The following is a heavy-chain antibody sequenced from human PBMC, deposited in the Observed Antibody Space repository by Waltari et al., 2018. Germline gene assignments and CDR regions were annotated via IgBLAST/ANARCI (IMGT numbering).Heavy chain of an antibody. CDR2: IYPGDSDT. CDR1: GYSFTSYW. J-gene: IGHJ4*02. Sequence: EVQLVQSGAEVKKPGESLKISCKGSGYSFTSYWIGWVRQMPGKGLEWMGIIYPGDSDTRSSPSFQGQVTIAADKSISTAYLQWSSLKASDTAMYYCARRSYYDSSGYSFDYWGQGTLVTVSS. CDR3: ARRSYYDSSGYSFDY. V-gene: IGHV5-51*01. D-gene: IGHD3-22*01.